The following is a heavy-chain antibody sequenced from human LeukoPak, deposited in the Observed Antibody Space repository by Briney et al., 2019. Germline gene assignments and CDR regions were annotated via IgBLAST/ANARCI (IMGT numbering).Heavy chain of an antibody. CDR2: INHSGST. J-gene: IGHJ4*02. V-gene: IGHV4-34*01. CDR1: GGSFSGYY. CDR3: TRGHTYSSYNFDY. Sequence: PSETLSLTCAVYGGSFSGYYWSWIRQPPGKGLEWIGEINHSGSTNYNPSLKSRVTISVDTSKNQFSLKLSSVTAADTAVYYCTRGHTYSSYNFDYWGQGTLVTVSS. D-gene: IGHD2-15*01.